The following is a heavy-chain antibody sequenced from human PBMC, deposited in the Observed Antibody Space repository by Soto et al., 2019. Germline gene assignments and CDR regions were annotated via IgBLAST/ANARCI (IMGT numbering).Heavy chain of an antibody. Sequence: QVQLVQSGAEVKKPGSSVKVSCKTSGGTFSSYTVNWVRQAPGQGPEWMGRIIPILGKPNYAQKFQGRVTITADTSTSTAYMEVTSLRSEDTAVYYCATDVDLRYEFWGQGTLVTVS. CDR2: IIPILGKP. J-gene: IGHJ4*02. D-gene: IGHD3-16*01. V-gene: IGHV1-69*02. CDR1: GGTFSSYT. CDR3: ATDVDLRYEF.